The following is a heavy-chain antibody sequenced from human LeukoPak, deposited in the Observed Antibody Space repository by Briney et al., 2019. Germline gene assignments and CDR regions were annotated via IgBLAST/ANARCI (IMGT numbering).Heavy chain of an antibody. D-gene: IGHD2-2*01. CDR2: IGTAGDT. Sequence: GGSLRLSCAACGFTFSSYDMHWVRQATGKGLEWVSAIGTAGDTYYPGSVKGQFTISRDNSKNTLYLQMNSLRAEDTAVYYCAKDHDQLLFRGAFDIWGQGTMVTVSS. V-gene: IGHV3-13*03. CDR1: GFTFSSYD. CDR3: AKDHDQLLFRGAFDI. J-gene: IGHJ3*02.